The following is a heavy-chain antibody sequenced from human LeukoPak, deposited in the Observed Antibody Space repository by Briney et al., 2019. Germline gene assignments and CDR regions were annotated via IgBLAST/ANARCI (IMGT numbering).Heavy chain of an antibody. CDR1: GYTFTGYY. J-gene: IGHJ3*02. D-gene: IGHD1-1*01. Sequence: ASVKDSCKASGYTFTGYYMHWVRQAPGQGLEWMGWINPNSGGTNYAQKFQGWVTLTRETSISTAYMELSRLRSDDTAVYCCAREGPIYNWHDGGAPNAFDIWGQGTMVTVSS. CDR2: INPNSGGT. V-gene: IGHV1-2*04. CDR3: AREGPIYNWHDGGAPNAFDI.